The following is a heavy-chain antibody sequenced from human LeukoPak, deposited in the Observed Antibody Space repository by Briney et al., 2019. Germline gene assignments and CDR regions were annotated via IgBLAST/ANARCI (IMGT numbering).Heavy chain of an antibody. CDR2: IIPIFGTA. CDR1: GGTFISYA. CDR3: ARFQKEYYYYCYGMDV. Sequence: SVKVSCKASGGTFISYAISWVRQAPGQGLEWMGGIIPIFGTANYAQKFQGRVTITADESTSTAYMELSSLRSEDTAVYYCARFQKEYYYYCYGMDVWGQGTTVTVSS. J-gene: IGHJ6*02. V-gene: IGHV1-69*13.